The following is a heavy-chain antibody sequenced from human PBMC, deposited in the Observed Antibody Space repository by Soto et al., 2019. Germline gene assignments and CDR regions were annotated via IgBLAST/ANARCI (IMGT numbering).Heavy chain of an antibody. Sequence: QVQLQESGPGLVKPSQTLSLTCTVSGGSISSGGYYWSWIRQHPGKGLEWIGYIYYSGSTYYNPYLKSRVTISVDTSKNQFSLKVSSVTAADTAVYYCATVGRGEQLYGMDVWGQGTTVTVSS. CDR3: ATVGRGEQLYGMDV. D-gene: IGHD1-26*01. J-gene: IGHJ6*02. CDR1: GGSISSGGYY. CDR2: IYYSGST. V-gene: IGHV4-31*03.